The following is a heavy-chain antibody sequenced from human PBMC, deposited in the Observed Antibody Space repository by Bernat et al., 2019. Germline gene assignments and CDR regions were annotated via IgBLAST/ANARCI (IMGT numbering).Heavy chain of an antibody. CDR2: IYSGGST. D-gene: IGHD3-22*01. Sequence: EVQLLESGGGLVQPGGSLRLSCAASGFIFNNYAMSWVRQAPGKGLEWVSVIYSGGSTYYADSVKGRFTISRDNSKNTLYLQMNSLRAEDTAVYYCARDQRHYYDSSGYWDYGMDVWGQGTTVTVSS. J-gene: IGHJ6*02. CDR3: ARDQRHYYDSSGYWDYGMDV. CDR1: GFIFNNYA. V-gene: IGHV3-66*01.